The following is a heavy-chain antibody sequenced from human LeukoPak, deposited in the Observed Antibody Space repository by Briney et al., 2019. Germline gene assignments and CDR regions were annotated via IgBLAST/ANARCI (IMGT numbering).Heavy chain of an antibody. Sequence: GGSLRLSCAASGFTVSSNYMSWVRQAPGKGLEWVSVIYSGGSTYYADSVKGRFTISGDNSKNTLYLQMNSLRAEDTAVYYCARSGSSSWYLGTLAIDYWGQGTLVPVS. CDR2: IYSGGST. V-gene: IGHV3-53*01. J-gene: IGHJ4*02. CDR1: GFTVSSNY. D-gene: IGHD6-13*01. CDR3: ARSGSSSWYLGTLAIDY.